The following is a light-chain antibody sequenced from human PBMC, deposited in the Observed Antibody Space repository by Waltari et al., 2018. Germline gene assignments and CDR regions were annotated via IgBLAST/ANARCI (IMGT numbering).Light chain of an antibody. CDR2: AAS. CDR1: HSISSY. J-gene: IGKJ2*01. Sequence: DIQMTQSPSSLSASVGDRVTITCRASHSISSYLNWYHHKPGKDPKLLIYAASSLQSGVPSRFSGSGSGTDFTLSISSRQPEDFATYYCQQSYSTPRTFGQGTKLEI. V-gene: IGKV1-39*01. CDR3: QQSYSTPRT.